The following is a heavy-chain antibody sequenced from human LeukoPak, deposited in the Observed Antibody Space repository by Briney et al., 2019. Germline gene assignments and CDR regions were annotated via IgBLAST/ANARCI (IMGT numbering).Heavy chain of an antibody. CDR1: GGSISSGVYY. CDR2: IYYSGST. D-gene: IGHD3-3*01. V-gene: IGHV4-30-4*08. Sequence: SQTLSLTCSVSGGSISSGVYYWSWIRQPPGKGLEWIGYIYYSGSTYYNPSLKSRVTISVDTSKNQFSLKLSSVTAADTAVYYCARENAEWLIDYWGQGALVTVYS. CDR3: ARENAEWLIDY. J-gene: IGHJ4*02.